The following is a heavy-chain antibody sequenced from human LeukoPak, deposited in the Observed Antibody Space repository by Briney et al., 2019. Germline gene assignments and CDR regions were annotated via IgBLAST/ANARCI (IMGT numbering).Heavy chain of an antibody. CDR1: GSSFTSYW. J-gene: IGHJ5*02. CDR2: IYPGDSDT. V-gene: IGHV5-51*01. Sequence: GASLKISYKGSGSSFTSYWIGWGRPMPGKGLGWMGIIYPGDSDTRYSPSFQGQVTISADKSISTAYLQWSSLKASDTAMYYCARAIRDPGRTWFDPWGQGTLVTVSS. CDR3: ARAIRDPGRTWFDP. D-gene: IGHD1-26*01.